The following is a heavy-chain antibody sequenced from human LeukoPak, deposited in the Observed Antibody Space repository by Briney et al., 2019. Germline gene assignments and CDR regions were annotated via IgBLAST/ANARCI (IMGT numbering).Heavy chain of an antibody. CDR3: ARGGQDYYDSSDHYRLYYMDV. J-gene: IGHJ6*03. V-gene: IGHV1-18*01. D-gene: IGHD3-22*01. CDR1: GYTFTSYG. Sequence: ASVKVSCKASGYTFTSYGITWVRQAPGQGLEWMGWISAYNGDKKYVQKLQGRVTMTTDTSTSTAYMELRSLRSDDTAVYYCARGGQDYYDSSDHYRLYYMDVWGKGTTVTVSS. CDR2: ISAYNGDK.